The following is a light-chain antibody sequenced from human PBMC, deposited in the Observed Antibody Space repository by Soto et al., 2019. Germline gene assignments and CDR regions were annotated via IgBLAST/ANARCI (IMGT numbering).Light chain of an antibody. V-gene: IGKV2-28*01. CDR2: LGS. CDR1: ESLLHRNGYNY. J-gene: IGKJ2*02. Sequence: DIVMTQSPLSLPVTPGEPASISCRSSESLLHRNGYNYLDWYRQKPGQSPQILIYLGSNRASGVPDRFSGSGSGTEFTLKISRVEAEDVGVYYCMQALQSRTFGQGTKLEIK. CDR3: MQALQSRT.